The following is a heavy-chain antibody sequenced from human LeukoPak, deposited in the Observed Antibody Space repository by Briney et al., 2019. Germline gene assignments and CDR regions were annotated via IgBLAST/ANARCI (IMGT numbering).Heavy chain of an antibody. CDR3: TTIRDSGSYLFDY. CDR2: IKSKTDGGTT. V-gene: IGHV3-15*01. Sequence: PGGSLRLSCAASGFTFSNAWMSWVRQAPGKGLEWVGRIKSKTDGGTTDYAAPVKGRFTISRDDSKNTLYLQMNSLKTEDTAVYYRTTIRDSGSYLFDYWGQGTLVTVSS. D-gene: IGHD1-26*01. CDR1: GFTFSNAW. J-gene: IGHJ4*02.